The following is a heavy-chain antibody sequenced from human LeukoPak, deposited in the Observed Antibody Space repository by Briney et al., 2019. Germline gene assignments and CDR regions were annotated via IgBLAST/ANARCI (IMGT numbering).Heavy chain of an antibody. CDR1: GYTFTGYY. D-gene: IGHD3-10*01. Sequence: GASVKVSCKASGYTFTGYYMHWVRQAPGQGLEWMGWINPNSGGTNYAQKFQGRVTITRDTSISTAYMELSRLRSDDTAVYYCAVRGLADGSGRISTPFDAFDIWGQGTMVTVSS. CDR2: INPNSGGT. CDR3: AVRGLADGSGRISTPFDAFDI. J-gene: IGHJ3*02. V-gene: IGHV1-2*02.